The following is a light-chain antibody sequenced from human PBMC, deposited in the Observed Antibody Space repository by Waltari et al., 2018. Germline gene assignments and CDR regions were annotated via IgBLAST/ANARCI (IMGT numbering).Light chain of an antibody. CDR2: GTS. CDR1: QSVRKY. V-gene: IGKV1-39*01. J-gene: IGKJ4*01. CDR3: QQSYSIPRT. Sequence: DIQMTPSPASLSASVGDSVTITCRASQSVRKYLSWSQQKPGQAPKMLIYGTSGLKTGAPSRFSGSGSGADFTLTITGLQPEDFATYFCQQSYSIPRTFGGGTKVE.